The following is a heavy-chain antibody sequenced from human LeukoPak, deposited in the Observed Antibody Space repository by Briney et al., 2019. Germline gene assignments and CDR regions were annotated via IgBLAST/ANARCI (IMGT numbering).Heavy chain of an antibody. V-gene: IGHV3-48*03. D-gene: IGHD5-12*01. J-gene: IGHJ4*02. CDR1: GFTFSSYE. Sequence: GGSLRLSCAASGFTFSSYEMNWVRQAPGKGLEWVSYIGSSGRTIYHADSVKGRFTISRDNAKNSLYMQMNSLRAEDTAVYYCARGYTYFDYWGQGTLVTVSS. CDR3: ARGYTYFDY. CDR2: IGSSGRTI.